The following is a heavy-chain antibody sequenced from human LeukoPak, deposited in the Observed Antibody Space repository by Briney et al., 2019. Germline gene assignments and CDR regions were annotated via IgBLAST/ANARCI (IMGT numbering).Heavy chain of an antibody. CDR1: GGSFSGYY. Sequence: PSETLSLTCAVYGGSFSGYYWSWIRQPPGKGLEWIGEINHSGSTNYNPSLKSRVTISVDTSKNQFSLKLSSVTAADTAVYYCARGDILTGYYNPSFDYWGQGTLVTVSS. D-gene: IGHD3-9*01. CDR3: ARGDILTGYYNPSFDY. CDR2: INHSGST. V-gene: IGHV4-34*01. J-gene: IGHJ4*02.